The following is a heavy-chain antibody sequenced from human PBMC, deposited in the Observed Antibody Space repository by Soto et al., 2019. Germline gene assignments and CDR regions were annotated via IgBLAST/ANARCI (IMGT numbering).Heavy chain of an antibody. CDR3: ARENSSGYTTGFDY. CDR2: IYYSGST. CDR1: GGSISSGGYS. J-gene: IGHJ4*02. D-gene: IGHD3-22*01. V-gene: IGHV4-30-2*05. Sequence: QLQLQESGSGLVKPSQTLSLTCAVSGGSISSGGYSWSWIRQPPGKGLEWIGYIYYSGSTYYNPSLKSRVTISVDTSKNQFSLKLSSVTAADTAVYYCARENSSGYTTGFDYWGQGTLVTVSS.